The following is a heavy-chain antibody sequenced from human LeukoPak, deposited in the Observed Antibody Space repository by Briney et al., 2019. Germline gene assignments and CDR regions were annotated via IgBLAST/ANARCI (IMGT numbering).Heavy chain of an antibody. D-gene: IGHD3-3*01. CDR3: ARGQSSRYYDFWSGYYVPRYFDY. Sequence: GGSLRLSCAASGFTFSDYYMSWIRQAPGKGLEWVSYISSSGSTIYYADSVKGRFTISRDNAKNSLYLQMNSLRAEDTAVYYCARGQSSRYYDFWSGYYVPRYFDYWGQGTLVTVSS. CDR2: ISSSGSTI. J-gene: IGHJ4*02. CDR1: GFTFSDYY. V-gene: IGHV3-11*04.